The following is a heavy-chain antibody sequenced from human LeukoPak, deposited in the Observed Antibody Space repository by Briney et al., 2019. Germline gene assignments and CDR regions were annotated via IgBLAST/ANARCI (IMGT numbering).Heavy chain of an antibody. D-gene: IGHD2-21*01. CDR1: GASIISSTYY. V-gene: IGHV4-39*01. Sequence: SETLSLTCTVSGASIISSTYYWGWIRQPPGKGLEWVGSIYYSGRAYYNPSLQSRVTISVDTSKNQFSLKLSSVTAADRAVYYCARPRKVSNWLDPWGQGTLVTVSS. CDR3: ARPRKVSNWLDP. CDR2: IYYSGRA. J-gene: IGHJ5*02.